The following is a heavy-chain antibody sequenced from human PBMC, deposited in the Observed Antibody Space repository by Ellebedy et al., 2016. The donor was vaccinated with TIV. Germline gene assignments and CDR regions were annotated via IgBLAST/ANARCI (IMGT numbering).Heavy chain of an antibody. V-gene: IGHV3-64*04. Sequence: GESLKISCSASGFTFSSYAMHWVRQAPGKGLEYVSAISSNGASTYYADSVKGRFTISRDNAKNSLYLQMNSLRAEDTAVYYCARKGASRYYFDYWGQGTLVTVSS. CDR2: ISSNGAST. CDR3: ARKGASRYYFDY. CDR1: GFTFSSYA. J-gene: IGHJ4*02.